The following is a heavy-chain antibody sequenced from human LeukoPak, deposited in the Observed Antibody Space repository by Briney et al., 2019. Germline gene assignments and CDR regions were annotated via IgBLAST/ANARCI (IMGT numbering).Heavy chain of an antibody. J-gene: IGHJ6*03. CDR3: ARDPYSGSYGADYYYYMDV. Sequence: GGSLRLSCAASGFTFSSYAMSWVRQAPGKGLEWVSLISGSGSSTYYADSVKGRFTISRDNAKSSLYLQMNSLRAEDTAVYYCARDPYSGSYGADYYYYMDVWGKGTTVTISS. V-gene: IGHV3-23*01. D-gene: IGHD1-26*01. CDR2: ISGSGSST. CDR1: GFTFSSYA.